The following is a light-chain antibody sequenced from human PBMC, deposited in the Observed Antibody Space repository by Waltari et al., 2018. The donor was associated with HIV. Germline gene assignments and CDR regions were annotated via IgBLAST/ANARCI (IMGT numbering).Light chain of an antibody. J-gene: IGKJ4*01. V-gene: IGKV4-1*01. CDR3: QQYYSTPPSLT. CDR2: WAS. Sequence: DIVVTQSPDSLAVSLGERATINCKSSQTVFSGSNKKNYLACYQQRPGQPPKLLIYWASTRESGVPDLFNGSGSGTDFTLTISSLQAEDVAVYYCQQYYSTPPSLTFGGGTKVEIK. CDR1: QTVFSGSNKKNY.